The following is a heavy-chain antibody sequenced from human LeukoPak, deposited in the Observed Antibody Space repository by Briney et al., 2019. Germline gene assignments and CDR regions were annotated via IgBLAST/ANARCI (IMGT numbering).Heavy chain of an antibody. D-gene: IGHD3-3*01. CDR1: GFTFSSYW. CDR3: ARGFEDYDFWSSYYTLLGFDY. J-gene: IGHJ4*02. CDR2: IKQDGSEK. V-gene: IGHV3-7*01. Sequence: GGSLRLSCAASGFTFSSYWMSWVRQAPGKGLEWVANIKQDGSEKYYVDSVKGRFTISRDNAKNSLYLQMNSLRAEDTAVYYCARGFEDYDFWSSYYTLLGFDYWGQGTLVTVSS.